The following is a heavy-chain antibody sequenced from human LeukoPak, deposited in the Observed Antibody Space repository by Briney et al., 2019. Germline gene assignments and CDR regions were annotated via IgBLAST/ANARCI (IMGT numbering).Heavy chain of an antibody. D-gene: IGHD4-23*01. J-gene: IGHJ5*02. V-gene: IGHV1-18*04. CDR3: ATRWLLT. CDR1: GYTLSDYF. CDR2: ISAYNGNT. Sequence: ASVKVSCKASGYTLSDYFVHWVRQAPGQGLEWMGWISAYNGNTNYAQKLQGRVTMTTDTSTSTAYMELRSLRSDDTDVYYCATRWLLTCGQGTLVTVSS.